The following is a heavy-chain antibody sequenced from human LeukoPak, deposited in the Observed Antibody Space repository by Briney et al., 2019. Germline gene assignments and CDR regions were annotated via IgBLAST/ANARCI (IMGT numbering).Heavy chain of an antibody. V-gene: IGHV3-21*01. Sequence: GGSLRLSCAASGFTFSSYIMNWVRQAPGKGLEWVSYISSSSSYIYYADSVKGRFTISRDNAKNSLYLQMNSLRAEDTAVYYCARGTYYDSSGYIYWGQGTLVTVSS. D-gene: IGHD3-22*01. CDR2: ISSSSSYI. CDR1: GFTFSSYI. CDR3: ARGTYYDSSGYIY. J-gene: IGHJ4*02.